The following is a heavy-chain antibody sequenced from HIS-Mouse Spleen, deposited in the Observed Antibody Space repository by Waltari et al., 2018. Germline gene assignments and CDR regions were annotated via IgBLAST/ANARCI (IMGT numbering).Heavy chain of an antibody. CDR3: AREIPYSSSWYDWYFDL. CDR1: GGAISSSSYY. CDR2: IYYSGRT. J-gene: IGHJ2*01. V-gene: IGHV4-39*07. D-gene: IGHD6-13*01. Sequence: QLQLQESGQGLVKPSETLSLTCTVSGGAISSSSYYWGWICQPPGKGLEWIGSIYYSGRTYYNPSLKSRVTISVDTSKNQFSLKLSSVTAADTAVYYCAREIPYSSSWYDWYFDLWGRGTLVTVSS.